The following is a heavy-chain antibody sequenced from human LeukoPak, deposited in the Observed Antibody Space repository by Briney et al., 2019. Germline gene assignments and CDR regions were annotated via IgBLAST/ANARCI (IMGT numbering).Heavy chain of an antibody. J-gene: IGHJ6*02. V-gene: IGHV5-51*01. CDR2: VYGGDSDT. D-gene: IGHD2-2*02. CDR1: GYSFTSYW. CDR3: AKFGIRGCSSSTRCYTSFFYYGMDV. Sequence: GESLKISCKGSGYSFTSYWIAWVRQMPGKGLEWMGIVYGGDSDTRYSPSFQGQVTISADESISTAYVQWGSLRVSDTAIYYCAKFGIRGCSSSTRCYTSFFYYGMDVWGQGTTVTVSS.